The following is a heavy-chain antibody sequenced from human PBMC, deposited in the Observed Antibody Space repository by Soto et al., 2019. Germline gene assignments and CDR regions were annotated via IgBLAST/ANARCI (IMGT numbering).Heavy chain of an antibody. J-gene: IGHJ4*02. CDR3: ARNLGNYYDSSGCPDY. V-gene: IGHV1-46*01. CDR2: INPSGGST. D-gene: IGHD3-22*01. CDR1: GYTFTSYY. Sequence: ASVKVSCKASGYTFTSYYMHWVRQAPGQGLEWMGIINPSGGSTSYAQKFQGRVTMTRNTPTSTVYMELSSQRSEDTAVYYCARNLGNYYDSSGCPDYWGQGTLVTVSS.